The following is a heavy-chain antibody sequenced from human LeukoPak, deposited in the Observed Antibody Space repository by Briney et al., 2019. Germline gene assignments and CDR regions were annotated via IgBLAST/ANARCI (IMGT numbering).Heavy chain of an antibody. CDR1: GGTFTSYA. CDR3: ARSFGYSYGYTPKYYFDY. CDR2: IIPIFGKA. J-gene: IGHJ4*02. D-gene: IGHD5-18*01. V-gene: IGHV1-69*05. Sequence: SVKVSCEASGGTFTSYAISWGRQAPGQGGERMGRIIPIFGKANYAQKFQGRVTITTDESTSTAYMELSSLRSEDTAVYYCARSFGYSYGYTPKYYFDYWGQGTLVTVSS.